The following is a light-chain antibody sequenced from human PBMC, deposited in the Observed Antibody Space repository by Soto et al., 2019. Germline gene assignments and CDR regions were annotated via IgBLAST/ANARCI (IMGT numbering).Light chain of an antibody. Sequence: DIELTKTLFTLPWSTYDLAPLSCLASQSVSSNYLAWYQQRPGQPPNLLIFGASNRAPGIPDRFSGSGSGTDFTLTISRLEPEDFAVYYCQQYNNGQRLNLGPGTKVDIK. CDR1: QSVSSNY. V-gene: IGKV3-20*01. CDR2: GAS. CDR3: QQYNNGQRLN. J-gene: IGKJ3*01.